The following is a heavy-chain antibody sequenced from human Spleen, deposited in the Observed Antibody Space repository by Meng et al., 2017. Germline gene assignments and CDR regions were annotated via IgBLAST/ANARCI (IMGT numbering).Heavy chain of an antibody. Sequence: VARRESGPGLAKPSGTLSLTCAVSGGSISSSNGWSWVRQPPGKGLEWIGEIYHSGSTNYNPSLKSRVTISVDKSKNQFSLKLSSVTAADSAVYYCARGPTTMAHDFDYWGQGTLVTVSS. CDR3: ARGPTTMAHDFDY. CDR2: IYHSGST. J-gene: IGHJ4*02. CDR1: GGSISSSNG. D-gene: IGHD4-11*01. V-gene: IGHV4-4*02.